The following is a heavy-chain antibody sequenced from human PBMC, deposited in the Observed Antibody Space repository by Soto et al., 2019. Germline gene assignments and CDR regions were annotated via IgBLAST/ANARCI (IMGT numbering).Heavy chain of an antibody. CDR1: GYPFTSHS. D-gene: IGHD5-18*01. J-gene: IGHJ4*02. Sequence: GAPMKGSCKASGYPFTSHSNSRARQAPGQGLEWMGWISAYNGNTNYAQKLQGRVTMTTGTSTSTAYMELRSLRSDDTAVYYCARARVFGSYGLWGQGTLVTVSS. CDR3: ARARVFGSYGL. V-gene: IGHV1-18*01. CDR2: ISAYNGNT.